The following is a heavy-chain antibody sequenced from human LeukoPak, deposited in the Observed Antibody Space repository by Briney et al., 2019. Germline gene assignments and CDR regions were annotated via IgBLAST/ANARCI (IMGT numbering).Heavy chain of an antibody. CDR1: GFTFSKFP. Sequence: GGSLRLSCAASGFTFSKFPMGWVRQAPGRGLEWVSAISASGDVTFYADSLRGRFTISRDNAKNSLYPQMNSLRAEDTALYYCAKDIQLGGAFDIWGQGTMVTVSS. J-gene: IGHJ3*02. D-gene: IGHD3-16*01. CDR2: ISASGDVT. CDR3: AKDIQLGGAFDI. V-gene: IGHV3-23*01.